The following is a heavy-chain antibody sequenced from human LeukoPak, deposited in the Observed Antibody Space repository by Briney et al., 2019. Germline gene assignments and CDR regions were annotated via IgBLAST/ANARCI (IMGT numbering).Heavy chain of an antibody. V-gene: IGHV3-21*01. Sequence: GGSLRLSCAASGFTFSSYSMNWVRQAPGKGLEWVSSISSSSSYIYYADSVKGRFTTSRDNAKNSLYLQMNSLRAEDTAVYYCARVRSGSVVTGGDYWGQGTLVTVSS. CDR3: ARVRSGSVVTGGDY. CDR1: GFTFSSYS. CDR2: ISSSSSYI. D-gene: IGHD4-23*01. J-gene: IGHJ4*02.